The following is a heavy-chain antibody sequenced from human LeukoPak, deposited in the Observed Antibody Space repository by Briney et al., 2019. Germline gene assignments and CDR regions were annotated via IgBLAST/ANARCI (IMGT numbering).Heavy chain of an antibody. V-gene: IGHV4-38-2*02. Sequence: PSETLSLTCTVSGYSISSGYYWSWIRQPPGKGLEWIGEINHSGSTNYNPSLKSRVTISVDTSKNQFSLKLSSVTAADTAVYYCARRLAAAGTVGDFDYWGQGTLVTVSS. CDR2: INHSGST. CDR1: GYSISSGYY. J-gene: IGHJ4*02. CDR3: ARRLAAAGTVGDFDY. D-gene: IGHD6-13*01.